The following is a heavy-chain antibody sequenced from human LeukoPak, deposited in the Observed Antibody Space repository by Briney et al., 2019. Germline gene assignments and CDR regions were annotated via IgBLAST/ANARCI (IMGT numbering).Heavy chain of an antibody. CDR2: IYYSGST. CDR3: ARDYYGSGSYGSFNFDY. V-gene: IGHV4-59*01. CDR1: GGSISSYY. Sequence: SETLSLTCTVSGGSISSYYWSWIRQPPGKGLEWIGYIYYSGSTNYNPSLKSRVTISVDTSKNQFSLKLSSVTAADTAVYYCARDYYGSGSYGSFNFDYWGQGALVTASS. D-gene: IGHD3-10*01. J-gene: IGHJ4*02.